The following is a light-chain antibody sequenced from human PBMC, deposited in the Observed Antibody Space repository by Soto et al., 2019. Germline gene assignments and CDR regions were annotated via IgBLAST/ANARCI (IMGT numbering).Light chain of an antibody. CDR2: DNN. Sequence: QSALTQPPSVSGVPGQRVTISCTGSSSNIGAGYEVHWYQQFPGTAPKLLIYDNNNRPSGVPDRFSASKSGTSASLAITGLQAEDEADYYCQSYDSSLSALHVFGTGTKLTVL. CDR1: SSNIGAGYE. CDR3: QSYDSSLSALHV. J-gene: IGLJ1*01. V-gene: IGLV1-40*01.